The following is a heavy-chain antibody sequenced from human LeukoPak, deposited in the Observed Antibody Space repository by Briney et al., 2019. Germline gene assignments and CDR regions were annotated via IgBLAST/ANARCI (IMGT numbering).Heavy chain of an antibody. V-gene: IGHV3-48*01. CDR1: GFTFWGYS. CDR2: ISSGSSTI. Sequence: PGGSLRLSCAASGFTFWGYSMNWVRQAPGKGLEWVSYISSGSSTIYYADSVKGRFTISRDNAKNSLYLQMNSLRVEDTAVYYCARDISSSSGHYYFDYWGQGTPVTVSS. D-gene: IGHD6-6*01. J-gene: IGHJ4*02. CDR3: ARDISSSSGHYYFDY.